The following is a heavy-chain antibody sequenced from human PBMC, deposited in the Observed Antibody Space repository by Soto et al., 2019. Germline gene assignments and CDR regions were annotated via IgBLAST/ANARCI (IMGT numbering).Heavy chain of an antibody. D-gene: IGHD6-13*01. CDR1: GFTFSGYS. V-gene: IGHV3-21*01. J-gene: IGHJ4*02. CDR2: ISSTSTYI. CDR3: ARGASSDSGTWVDY. Sequence: EVQLVESGGSLVKPGGSLRLSCAASGFTFSGYSMNWVRQAPGQGLEWVSSISSTSTYIYYADSVKGRFTISRDNAENSLFLQMNSLRAEDTAVYYCARGASSDSGTWVDYWGQGTLVTVSS.